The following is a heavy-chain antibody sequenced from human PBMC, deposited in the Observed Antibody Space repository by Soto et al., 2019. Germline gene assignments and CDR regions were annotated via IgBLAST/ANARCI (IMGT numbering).Heavy chain of an antibody. J-gene: IGHJ3*02. CDR3: ASLSALIVGAFDI. Sequence: SETLSLTCAVYGGSFSGYYWSWIRQSPGKGLEWIGEINHSGSTNYNPSLKSRVTISVDTSKNQFSLKLSSVTAADTAVYYCASLSALIVGAFDIWGQGTMVTVSS. D-gene: IGHD1-26*01. CDR1: GGSFSGYY. CDR2: INHSGST. V-gene: IGHV4-34*01.